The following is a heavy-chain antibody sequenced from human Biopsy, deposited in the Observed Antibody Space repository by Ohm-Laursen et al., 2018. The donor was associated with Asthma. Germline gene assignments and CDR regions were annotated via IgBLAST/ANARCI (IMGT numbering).Heavy chain of an antibody. CDR1: GYTLINYA. J-gene: IGHJ3*02. V-gene: IGHV1-3*01. Sequence: SVKVSCKASGYTLINYAIHWVRQAPGQRLEWMGWINAGNGNTKYSQKFQGRVTITRDTSASTAYMDLSSLRSEDTAVYYCARTYYDVFAIWGQGTMVTVSS. D-gene: IGHD3-10*01. CDR2: INAGNGNT. CDR3: ARTYYDVFAI.